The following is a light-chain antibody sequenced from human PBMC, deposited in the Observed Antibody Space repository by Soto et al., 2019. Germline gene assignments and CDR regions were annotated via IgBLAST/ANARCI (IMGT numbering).Light chain of an antibody. CDR3: CSYAGSYSYA. J-gene: IGLJ1*01. V-gene: IGLV2-11*01. CDR1: SSDVGGFNS. Sequence: QSALTQPRSVSGSPGQSVTISCTGTSSDVGGFNSVSWYQQRPGKAPKLMIYDVNKRPSGVPDRFSGSKSGSTASLTISGLQAEDEADYYCCSYAGSYSYAFATGTKLTVL. CDR2: DVN.